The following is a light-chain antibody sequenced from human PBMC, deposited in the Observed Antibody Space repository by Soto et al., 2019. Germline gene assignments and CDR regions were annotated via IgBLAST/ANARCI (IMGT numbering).Light chain of an antibody. CDR2: GAS. J-gene: IGKJ1*01. CDR1: QRITTNY. Sequence: EIVLTQSPGTLSLSPGERATLSCRASQRITTNYVAWYQQKPGQAPRLLIYGASSRATGIPVRFSGSGSGTDFTLTISRLEPEDFAVYYCQEYGSSRTFGQGTKVETK. CDR3: QEYGSSRT. V-gene: IGKV3-20*01.